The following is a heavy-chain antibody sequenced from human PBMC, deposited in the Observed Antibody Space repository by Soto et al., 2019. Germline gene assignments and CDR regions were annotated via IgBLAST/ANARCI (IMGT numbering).Heavy chain of an antibody. CDR1: GFTFSTYG. CDR3: ARLGFSSHFARGSPEY. CDR2: ISLYHGNT. V-gene: IGHV1-18*04. Sequence: QVQLVQSGSEVKKPGASVKVSCKTSGFTFSTYGFSWVRQAPGLGLEWMGWISLYHGNTYYAQPLQARVTMTTDTSKSTAYVELTSLRSADTAVYYCARLGFSSHFARGSPEYWGQGTLVTVSS. D-gene: IGHD3-16*01. J-gene: IGHJ4*02.